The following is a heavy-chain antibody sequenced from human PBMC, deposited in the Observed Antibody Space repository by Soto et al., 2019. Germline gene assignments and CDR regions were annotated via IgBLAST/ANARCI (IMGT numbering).Heavy chain of an antibody. CDR2: IDPTDSYT. Sequence: GESLKISCKGSGYNFITDWISWVRQMPGKGLEWMGRIDPTDSYTKYSPSFEGHVTISADKSISTAYLQWSSLKASDSAVYYCARRSLTFCSSTSCYKDYYYYGMDVWGQGTTVTVSS. J-gene: IGHJ6*02. CDR1: GYNFITDW. CDR3: ARRSLTFCSSTSCYKDYYYYGMDV. V-gene: IGHV5-10-1*01. D-gene: IGHD2-2*02.